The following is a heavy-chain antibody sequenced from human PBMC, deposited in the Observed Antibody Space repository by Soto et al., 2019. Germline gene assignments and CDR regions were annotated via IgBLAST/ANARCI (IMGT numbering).Heavy chain of an antibody. V-gene: IGHV3-23*01. J-gene: IGHJ4*02. D-gene: IGHD6-19*01. Sequence: GGSLRLSCVVSGSTFSSDDMSWVRQAPGRGLEWVSGISDSGGSTYYADSVKGRFTISRDNAKNTLYLQMKSLRVEDTALYYWAKEGGGSLAVAGLPDYWGPGTQVTFSS. CDR2: ISDSGGST. CDR3: AKEGGGSLAVAGLPDY. CDR1: GSTFSSDD.